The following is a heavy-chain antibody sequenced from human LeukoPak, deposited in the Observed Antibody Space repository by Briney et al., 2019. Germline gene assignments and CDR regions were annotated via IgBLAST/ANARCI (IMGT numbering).Heavy chain of an antibody. V-gene: IGHV4-59*01. CDR1: GGSISSYY. D-gene: IGHD3-9*01. J-gene: IGHJ4*02. CDR2: IYYSGST. Sequence: SETLSLTCTVSGGSISSYYGSWIRQPPGKGLEWIGYIYYSGSTNYNPSLKSRVTISVDTSKNRFSLKLSSVTAADTAVYYCASLYYDILTGYSDPYYFDYWGQGTLVTVSS. CDR3: ASLYYDILTGYSDPYYFDY.